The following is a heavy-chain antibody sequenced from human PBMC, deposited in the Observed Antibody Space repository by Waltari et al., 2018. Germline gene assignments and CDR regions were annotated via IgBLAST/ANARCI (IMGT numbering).Heavy chain of an antibody. Sequence: EVQLVESGGGLVQPGGSLRLSCAASGFTFSSYAMSWVRQAPGKGVEWGAGISGSGGSTYYADAVKGRFTISRDKSKNTLYLQMNSLRAEDTAGYYCAKGKSYYMDVWGKGTTVTVSS. J-gene: IGHJ6*03. CDR1: GFTFSSYA. CDR3: AKGKSYYMDV. V-gene: IGHV3-23*04. CDR2: ISGSGGST.